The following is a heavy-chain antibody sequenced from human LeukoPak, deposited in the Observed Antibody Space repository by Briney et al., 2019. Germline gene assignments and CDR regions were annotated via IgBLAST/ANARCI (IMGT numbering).Heavy chain of an antibody. Sequence: GGSLRLSCAASGFTLSSYEMKWVRQAPGKGLEWVSKISSSGSAIYYADSVKGRFTISRDNAKSSLYLQMNSLRVEDTAVYYCARGGSLGYWGQGTLVTVSS. CDR3: ARGGSLGY. J-gene: IGHJ4*02. CDR1: GFTLSSYE. D-gene: IGHD6-19*01. CDR2: ISSSGSAI. V-gene: IGHV3-48*03.